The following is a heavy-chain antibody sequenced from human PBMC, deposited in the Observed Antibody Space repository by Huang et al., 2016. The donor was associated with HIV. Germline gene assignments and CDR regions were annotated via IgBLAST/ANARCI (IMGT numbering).Heavy chain of an antibody. CDR1: DYTLTELS. Sequence: QVQLVQSRAEVKKPGASVKVSCKVSDYTLTELSIHWVRQPPGKGLEWMGGFDPESGETIYAQKFQGRVTMTEDTSTETAFMELSGLRPEDTAVYYCATGFDVFFDFWGQGTLVTVSS. CDR3: ATGFDVFFDF. V-gene: IGHV1-24*01. D-gene: IGHD3-9*01. CDR2: FDPESGET. J-gene: IGHJ4*02.